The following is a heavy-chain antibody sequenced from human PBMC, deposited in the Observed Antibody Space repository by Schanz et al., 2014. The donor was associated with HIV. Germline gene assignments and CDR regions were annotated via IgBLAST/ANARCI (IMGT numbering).Heavy chain of an antibody. Sequence: QVQLLQSGAELKKPGASVRVSCKTSGYAFTSYGITWVRQAPGQGLDWMGWISPYNGDRNYGRNFQKRIPLTTDTSTNPAYLELRSLRSDDTAVYYCTRGQDWPCPRLDHWGHGTLVLVSS. D-gene: IGHD3-9*01. J-gene: IGHJ5*02. CDR1: GYAFTSYG. CDR3: TRGQDWPCPRLDH. V-gene: IGHV1-18*01. CDR2: ISPYNGDR.